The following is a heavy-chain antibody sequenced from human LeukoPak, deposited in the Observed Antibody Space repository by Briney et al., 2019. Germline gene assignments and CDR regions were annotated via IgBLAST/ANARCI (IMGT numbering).Heavy chain of an antibody. J-gene: IGHJ3*02. CDR1: GGSISSGGYQ. Sequence: PSETLSLTCTVSGGSISSGGYQWSWIRQHPGKGLEWIGYIYTSGSTNYNPSLKSRVTMSVDTSKNQFSLKLSSVTAADTAVYYCARDPRYYYDSSGDAFDIWGQGTMVTVSS. CDR2: IYTSGST. CDR3: ARDPRYYYDSSGDAFDI. D-gene: IGHD3-22*01. V-gene: IGHV4-61*08.